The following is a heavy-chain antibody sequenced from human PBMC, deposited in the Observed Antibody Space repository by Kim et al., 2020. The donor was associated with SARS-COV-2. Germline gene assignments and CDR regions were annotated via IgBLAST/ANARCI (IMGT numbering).Heavy chain of an antibody. CDR3: TRDRGYNPDSFDM. CDR2: IGTYNGDR. J-gene: IGHJ3*02. D-gene: IGHD5-18*01. Sequence: ASVKVSCKASGYTFTNYGISWARQAPGQGLEWMGWIGTYNGDRNYAQKFQGRITMTTDTSTTTAYMELRSLKYDDTAGYYCTRDRGYNPDSFDMWGQGTLVTVSS. V-gene: IGHV1-18*01. CDR1: GYTFTNYG.